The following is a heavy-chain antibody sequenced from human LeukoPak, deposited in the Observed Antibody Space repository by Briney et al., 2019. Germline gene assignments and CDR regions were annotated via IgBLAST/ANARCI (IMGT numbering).Heavy chain of an antibody. CDR2: INPSGGST. D-gene: IGHD6-19*01. CDR3: ARDLGGVAVAGTAEYFQH. CDR1: GYTFTSYY. Sequence: ASVKVSCKASGYTFTSYYMHWVRQAPGQGLEWMGIINPSGGSTSYAQKFQGRVTMTRDTSTSTVYMELSSLRSEDTAVYYCARDLGGVAVAGTAEYFQHWGQGTLVTVSS. J-gene: IGHJ1*01. V-gene: IGHV1-46*01.